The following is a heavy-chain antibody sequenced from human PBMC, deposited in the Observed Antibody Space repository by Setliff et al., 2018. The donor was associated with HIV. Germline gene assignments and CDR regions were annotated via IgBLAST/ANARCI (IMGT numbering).Heavy chain of an antibody. V-gene: IGHV4-34*01. CDR1: SGSLSGYY. CDR2: INDSGNA. Sequence: SETLSLTCDVYSGSLSGYYWSWIRQSPGKGLEWIGEINDSGNANYNPSLKSRFTISIDTSKNHFSLTLKSVTAADTAVFYCARRTSFIGGAVAGNFDLWGQGTPVTVTS. D-gene: IGHD6-19*01. J-gene: IGHJ4*02. CDR3: ARRTSFIGGAVAGNFDL.